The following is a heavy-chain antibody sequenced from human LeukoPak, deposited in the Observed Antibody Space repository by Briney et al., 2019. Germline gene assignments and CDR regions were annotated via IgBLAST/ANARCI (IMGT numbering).Heavy chain of an antibody. D-gene: IGHD7-27*01. CDR2: IYTSGST. Sequence: SQTLSLTCTVSGGSISSGSYYWSWIRQPAGKGLEWIGRIYTSGSTNYNPSLKSRFTISVDTSKNQFSLKLSSVTAADTAVYYCARHHWVDAFDIWGQGTMVTVSS. CDR1: GGSISSGSYY. J-gene: IGHJ3*02. CDR3: ARHHWVDAFDI. V-gene: IGHV4-61*02.